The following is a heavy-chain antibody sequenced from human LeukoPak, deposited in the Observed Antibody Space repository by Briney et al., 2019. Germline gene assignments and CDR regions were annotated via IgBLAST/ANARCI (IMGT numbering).Heavy chain of an antibody. CDR2: INPNTGGT. CDR1: GYTFTGYF. Sequence: GASVKVSFKASGYTFTGYFMHWVRQAPGQGLEWMGWINPNTGGTNYAQKFQGRVTMTRDTSISTAYMELSRLTSDDTAVFFCARFGGGGRFDYWGQGTLVTVSS. J-gene: IGHJ4*02. V-gene: IGHV1-2*02. D-gene: IGHD2-15*01. CDR3: ARFGGGGRFDY.